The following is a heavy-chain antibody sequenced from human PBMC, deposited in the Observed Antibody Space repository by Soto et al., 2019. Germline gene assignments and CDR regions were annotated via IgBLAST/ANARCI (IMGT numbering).Heavy chain of an antibody. V-gene: IGHV4-4*07. Sequence: QVQLQESGPGLVKPLETLSLICTVSGGSVNNYYWGWVRQPAGKGLEWIGRIFADGSTTYNPSLMGRVTLSVDTSRNQLSLELTSMTAADTAVYYCVRDHAQVVVGTGFDCWGQGAPVTVSS. J-gene: IGHJ4*02. CDR2: IFADGST. D-gene: IGHD2-15*01. CDR1: GGSVNNYY. CDR3: VRDHAQVVVGTGFDC.